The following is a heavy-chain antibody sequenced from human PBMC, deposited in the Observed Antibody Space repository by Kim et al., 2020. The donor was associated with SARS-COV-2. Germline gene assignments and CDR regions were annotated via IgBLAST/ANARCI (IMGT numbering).Heavy chain of an antibody. V-gene: IGHV7-4-1*02. D-gene: IGHD2-15*01. Sequence: ASVKVSCKASGYTFTTYPMNWVRQAPGQGLEWMGWINTNTGNPTYAQGFTGRFVFSLDTSVSTAYLQINSLKAEDTAVYYCARSPYWALDIWGQGTMVTVSS. CDR1: GYTFTTYP. CDR3: ARSPYWALDI. CDR2: INTNTGNP. J-gene: IGHJ3*02.